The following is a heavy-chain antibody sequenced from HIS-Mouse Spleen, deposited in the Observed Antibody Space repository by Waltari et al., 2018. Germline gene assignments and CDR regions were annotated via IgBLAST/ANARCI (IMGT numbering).Heavy chain of an antibody. Sequence: EVQLVESGGGLIQPGGSLRLSCAASGFTVSSNYMSWVRQAPGKGLEWVSVIYSGGRRYYADTVKGRFPISRDNSKNTLYLQMNSLRAEDTAVYYCARTHPLDKGYSYGSGWFDPWGQGTLVTVSS. D-gene: IGHD5-18*01. CDR2: IYSGGRR. CDR3: ARTHPLDKGYSYGSGWFDP. CDR1: GFTVSSNY. J-gene: IGHJ5*02. V-gene: IGHV3-53*01.